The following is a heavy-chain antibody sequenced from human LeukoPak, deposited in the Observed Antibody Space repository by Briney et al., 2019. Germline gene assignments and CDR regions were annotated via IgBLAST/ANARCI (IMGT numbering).Heavy chain of an antibody. J-gene: IGHJ2*01. CDR2: INPSGST. V-gene: IGHV4-34*01. Sequence: SETLSLTCAVSGGSFSGYYWSWIRQPPGKGLEWIGEINPSGSTNYNPSLKSRVTISVDTSKNQFSLKLSSVTAAGTAVYYCARPPRALPNWYFDLWGRGTLVTVSS. CDR1: GGSFSGYY. CDR3: ARPPRALPNWYFDL.